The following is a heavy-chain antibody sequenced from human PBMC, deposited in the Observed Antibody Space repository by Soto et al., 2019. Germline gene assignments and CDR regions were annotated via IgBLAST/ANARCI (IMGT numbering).Heavy chain of an antibody. J-gene: IGHJ6*02. CDR3: ARPYNWNYGTYYYYGMDV. D-gene: IGHD1-7*01. CDR1: GYTFSSYA. V-gene: IGHV1-69*13. Sequence: AVKVSCKASGYTFSSYAISWVRQAPGQGLEWMGGIIPIFGTANYAQKFQGRVTITADESTSTAYMELSSLRSEDTAVYYCARPYNWNYGTYYYYGMDVWGQGTTVTVS. CDR2: IIPIFGTA.